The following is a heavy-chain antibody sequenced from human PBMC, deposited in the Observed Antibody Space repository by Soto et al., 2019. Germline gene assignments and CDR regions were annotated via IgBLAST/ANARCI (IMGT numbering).Heavy chain of an antibody. J-gene: IGHJ5*02. CDR2: IIPIFGTA. V-gene: IGHV1-69*01. D-gene: IGHD1-7*01. CDR3: ARGDGTNWNYLWFDP. CDR1: GGTFSIYG. Sequence: QVQLVQTGAEVKKPGSSVKVSCKASGGTFSIYGISWVRQASGQGLEWMGGIIPIFGTANYAQKFQGRVTITADESTSTAYMELSSLRSEYTAVYYCARGDGTNWNYLWFDPWGQGTLVTVSS.